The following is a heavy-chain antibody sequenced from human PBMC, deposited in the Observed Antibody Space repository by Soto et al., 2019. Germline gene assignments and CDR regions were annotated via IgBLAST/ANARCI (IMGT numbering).Heavy chain of an antibody. D-gene: IGHD2-21*02. CDR3: ARGKPATAPHSPYYFDY. J-gene: IGHJ4*02. CDR2: INHSGST. Sequence: SETLSLTCAVYGGSFSGYYWSWIRQPPGKGLEWIGEINHSGSTNYNPSLKSRVTISVDTSKNQFSLKLSSVTAADTAVYYCARGKPATAPHSPYYFDYWGQGTLVTVSS. CDR1: GGSFSGYY. V-gene: IGHV4-34*01.